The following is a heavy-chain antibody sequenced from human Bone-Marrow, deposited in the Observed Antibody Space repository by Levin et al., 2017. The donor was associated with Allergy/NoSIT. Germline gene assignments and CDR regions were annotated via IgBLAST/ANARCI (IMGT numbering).Heavy chain of an antibody. CDR3: ARLDGYSFDY. CDR1: GGSISSAGYR. D-gene: IGHD1-1*01. CDR2: ISYRGST. J-gene: IGHJ4*02. V-gene: IGHV4-31*03. Sequence: LRLSCTVSGGSISSAGYRWTWIRQYPGKGLEWIGYISYRGSTYFNPSLKSRLTMSIDTSEQHFSLNLTSVSAADTAIYYCARLDGYSFDYWGQGALVTVSS.